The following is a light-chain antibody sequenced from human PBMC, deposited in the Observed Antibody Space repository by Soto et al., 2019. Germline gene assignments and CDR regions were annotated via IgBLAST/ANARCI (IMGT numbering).Light chain of an antibody. V-gene: IGKV3-15*01. CDR2: DAS. Sequence: MVMTQSPATLSVPPVEGVTVSCRASQSVRSHLAWYQHKPGQAPRLLFYDASTRATGIPARFSGSGSGTEFTLTISSLQSEDFAVYYCQHYHGWPITFGQGTRLEIK. CDR3: QHYHGWPIT. J-gene: IGKJ5*01. CDR1: QSVRSH.